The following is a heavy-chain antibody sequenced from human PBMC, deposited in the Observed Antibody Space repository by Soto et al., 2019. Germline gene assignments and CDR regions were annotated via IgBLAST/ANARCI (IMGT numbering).Heavy chain of an antibody. CDR3: ARGRIAVAGKSWFDP. Sequence: GASVKVSCKACGYRFTSYYMHCVRQAPGQGLEWMGIINPSGGSTSYAQKFQGRVTMTRDTSTSTVYMELSSLRSEDTAVYYCARGRIAVAGKSWFDPWGQGTLVTVSS. CDR1: GYRFTSYY. CDR2: INPSGGST. J-gene: IGHJ5*02. V-gene: IGHV1-46*01. D-gene: IGHD6-19*01.